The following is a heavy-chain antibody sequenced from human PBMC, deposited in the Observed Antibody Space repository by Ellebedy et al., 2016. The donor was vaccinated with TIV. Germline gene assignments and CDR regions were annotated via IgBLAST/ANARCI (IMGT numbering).Heavy chain of an antibody. D-gene: IGHD3-22*01. CDR1: GYSFTSYW. J-gene: IGHJ4*02. CDR3: ARQVEYYDSSGYYKTFDN. Sequence: GESLKISWKGSGYSFTSYWIGWVRQIPGKGLEWMEIIYPGDSDTSYSPSFQGQVNISADKSISTAYLQWSSLKASDTAMYYCARQVEYYDSSGYYKTFDNWGQGTLVTVSS. CDR2: IYPGDSDT. V-gene: IGHV5-51*01.